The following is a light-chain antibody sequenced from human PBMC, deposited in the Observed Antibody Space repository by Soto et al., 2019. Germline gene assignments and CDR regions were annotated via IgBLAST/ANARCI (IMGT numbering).Light chain of an antibody. CDR1: SSDVGGYNY. CDR3: SSYTSSSTVV. V-gene: IGLV2-14*01. J-gene: IGLJ2*01. CDR2: DVS. Sequence: QSVLTQPASVSGSPGQSITISCPGTSSDVGGYNYVSWYQQHPGKAPKLMIYDVSNRPSGVSNRFSGSKSGNTASLTISGFQAEDEGDYYCSSYTSSSTVVFGGGTQLTVL.